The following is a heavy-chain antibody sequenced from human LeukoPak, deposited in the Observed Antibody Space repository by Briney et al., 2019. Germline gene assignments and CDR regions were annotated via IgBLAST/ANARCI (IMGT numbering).Heavy chain of an antibody. CDR1: GFTFNNYW. CDR3: AKSSEYYDFWTSYLADS. D-gene: IGHD3-3*01. V-gene: IGHV3-7*01. Sequence: PGGSLRLSCAVSGFTFNNYWMTWVRQAPGKGLEWVANIKLDGSEKNYMDSVKGRFTISRDDAKSSLYLQMNNLRAEDTAVYYCAKSSEYYDFWTSYLADSWGQGTRVTVSS. J-gene: IGHJ4*02. CDR2: IKLDGSEK.